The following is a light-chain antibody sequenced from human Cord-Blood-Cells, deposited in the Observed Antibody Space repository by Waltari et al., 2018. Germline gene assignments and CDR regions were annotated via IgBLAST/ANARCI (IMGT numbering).Light chain of an antibody. Sequence: QSALTQPASVSGSPGQSITISCTGTSSDVGGYKYVSWYQQHPGKAPKLIIYDVSNRPSGVSKRFCCTKSGNTASLTISGLQADDEADYYCSSYTSSSTLVFGGGTKLTVL. V-gene: IGLV2-14*03. CDR3: SSYTSSSTLV. CDR2: DVS. CDR1: SSDVGGYKY. J-gene: IGLJ3*02.